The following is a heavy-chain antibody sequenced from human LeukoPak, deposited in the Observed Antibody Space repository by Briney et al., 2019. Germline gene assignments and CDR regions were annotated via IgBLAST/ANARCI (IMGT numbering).Heavy chain of an antibody. J-gene: IGHJ4*02. CDR3: ARDHAPYYYYFDY. CDR1: GYTFTSYA. V-gene: IGHV1-3*04. CDR2: INTGNGNT. Sequence: ASVKVSCKASGYTFTSYAMHWVRQAPGQRLEWMGWINTGNGNTKYSQKFQGRVTITRDTSASTAYMELRSLRSDDTAVYYCARDHAPYYYYFDYWGQGTLVTVSS. D-gene: IGHD3-10*01.